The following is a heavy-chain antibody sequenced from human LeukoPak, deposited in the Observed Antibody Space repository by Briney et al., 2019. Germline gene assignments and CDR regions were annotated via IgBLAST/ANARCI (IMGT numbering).Heavy chain of an antibody. CDR3: ARDYGDYGLDY. D-gene: IGHD4-17*01. CDR1: VFSFSNFC. CDR2: ITGRGSSA. Sequence: GGSLRLSCAAAVFSFSNFCVNWVRQGLWKGLEWVSSITGRGSSAYYADSVKGRFTISRDNSKSTLYLQMNSLRGDVTAVYYCARDYGDYGLDYWGQGALVTVAS. V-gene: IGHV3-23*01. J-gene: IGHJ4*02.